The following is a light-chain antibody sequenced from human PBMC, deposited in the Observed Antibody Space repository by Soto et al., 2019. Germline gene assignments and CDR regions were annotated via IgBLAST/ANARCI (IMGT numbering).Light chain of an antibody. Sequence: QSALTQPASVSGSPGQAITISCTGTGSDVGGYNYVSWYQQHPGKAPKLMIYDVSNRPSGVSNRFSGSKSGNTASLTISGLQAEDEADYYCSSYTGSSTLFGGGTKLTVL. V-gene: IGLV2-14*01. CDR1: GSDVGGYNY. CDR3: SSYTGSSTL. J-gene: IGLJ2*01. CDR2: DVS.